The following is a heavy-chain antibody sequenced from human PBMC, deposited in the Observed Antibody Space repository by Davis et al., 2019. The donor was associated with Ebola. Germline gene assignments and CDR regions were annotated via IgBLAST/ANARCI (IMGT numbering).Heavy chain of an antibody. Sequence: ESLKISCAASGFTFSSYSMNWVCQAPGKGLEWIGSIYYSGSTYYNPSLKSRVTISVDTSKNQFSLKLSSVTAADTAVYYCARLRYDIVVVPAAMYHYYYGMDVWGQGTTVTVSS. J-gene: IGHJ6*02. CDR1: GFTFSSYSMN. CDR2: IYYSGST. V-gene: IGHV4-39*01. CDR3: ARLRYDIVVVPAAMYHYYYGMDV. D-gene: IGHD2-2*01.